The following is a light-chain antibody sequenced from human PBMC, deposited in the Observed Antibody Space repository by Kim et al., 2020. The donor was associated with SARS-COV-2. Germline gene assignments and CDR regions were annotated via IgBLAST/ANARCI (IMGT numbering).Light chain of an antibody. J-gene: IGLJ3*02. CDR1: SLRSYY. V-gene: IGLV3-19*01. CDR2: GKN. CDR3: NSRDSSGNHLGV. Sequence: SSELTQDPAVSVALGQTVRITCQGDSLRSYYASWYQQKPGQALVLVIYGKNNRPSGIPDRFSGSSSGNTASLTITGAQAEDEADYYCNSRDSSGNHLGVFGGGTQLTVL.